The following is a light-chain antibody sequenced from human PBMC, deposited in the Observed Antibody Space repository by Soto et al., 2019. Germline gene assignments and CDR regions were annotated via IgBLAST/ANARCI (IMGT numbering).Light chain of an antibody. J-gene: IGKJ2*01. CDR2: AAS. CDR3: QQSYSPLYT. Sequence: DIQMTQSPSSLSASVGDRVTITCRASQSISNYLNWYQQKPGKAPKLLIYAASSLQSGVPSRFSGSGSGTDFTLTISSLQPEDFATYYCQQSYSPLYTFGQGAKLEIK. V-gene: IGKV1-39*01. CDR1: QSISNY.